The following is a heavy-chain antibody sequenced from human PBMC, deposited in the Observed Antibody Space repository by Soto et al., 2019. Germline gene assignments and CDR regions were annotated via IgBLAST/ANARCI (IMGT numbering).Heavy chain of an antibody. CDR2: INPSGGST. V-gene: IGHV1-46*01. J-gene: IGHJ5*02. Sequence: ASVKVCCKASGYTFTSYYMHWVRQAPGQGLEWMGIINPSGGSTSYAQKFQGRVTMTRDTSTSTVYMELSSLRSEDTAVYYCARDWDQSGYCSGGSASNSYNWFDPLVQAPLVTVPS. CDR1: GYTFTSYY. CDR3: ARDWDQSGYCSGGSASNSYNWFDP. D-gene: IGHD2-15*01.